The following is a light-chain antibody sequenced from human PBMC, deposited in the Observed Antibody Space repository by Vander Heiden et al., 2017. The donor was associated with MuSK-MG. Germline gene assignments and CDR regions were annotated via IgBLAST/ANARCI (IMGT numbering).Light chain of an antibody. CDR2: YYSESDK. J-gene: IGLJ2*01. CDR3: MVSTSDGNGI. Sequence: PVLTQPPSSSTSPGASARLPCTFPSEFNVATYNRYCYQKKPGSLPKFLLYYYSESDKAQGCGAPGGCSGSKDDSNNAAILLISGLQVEDEADYYCMVSTSDGNGIFGGGTRLTVL. CDR1: SEFNVATYN. V-gene: IGLV5-37*01.